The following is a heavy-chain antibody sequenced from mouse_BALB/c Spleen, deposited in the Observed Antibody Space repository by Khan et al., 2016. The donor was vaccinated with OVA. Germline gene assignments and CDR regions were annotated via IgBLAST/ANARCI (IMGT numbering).Heavy chain of an antibody. CDR1: GFTFSRFG. V-gene: IGHV5-17*02. J-gene: IGHJ2*01. CDR3: ARDSNFDY. CDR2: ISSGSSSI. Sequence: EVHLVESGGGLVQPGGSRKLSCAASGFTFSRFGMHWVRQAPEKGLEWVAYISSGSSSIYYADTVKGRFTISRDNPKNTLFLQMNSLRSEDTAMDYCARDSNFDYWGQGTTLTVSS.